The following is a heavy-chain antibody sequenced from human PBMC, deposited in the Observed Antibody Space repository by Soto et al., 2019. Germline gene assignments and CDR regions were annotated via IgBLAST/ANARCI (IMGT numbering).Heavy chain of an antibody. CDR1: GFTFSSYA. CDR2: ISYDGSNK. J-gene: IGHJ4*02. Sequence: QVQLVESGGGVVQPGRSLRLSCAASGFTFSSYAMHWVRQAPGKGLEWVAVISYDGSNKYYADSVKGRFTISRDNSKNTLYLQMNSLRAEDTAVYCCARDGTPFGELLGTFDYWGQGTLVTVSS. V-gene: IGHV3-30-3*01. D-gene: IGHD3-10*01. CDR3: ARDGTPFGELLGTFDY.